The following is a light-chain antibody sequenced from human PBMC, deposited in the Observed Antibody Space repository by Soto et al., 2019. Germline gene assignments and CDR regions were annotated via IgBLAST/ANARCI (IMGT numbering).Light chain of an antibody. CDR2: TAS. CDR3: QQSYSTSIT. Sequence: DIQMTQSPPSLSASVGDRVTITRRASQSISNFLNWYQQTPGKAPKLLIATASTLQTGVPSRFDGSGSGTDFTLTINNLQPEDFATYYCQQSYSTSITFGQGTRLEI. J-gene: IGKJ5*01. CDR1: QSISNF. V-gene: IGKV1-39*01.